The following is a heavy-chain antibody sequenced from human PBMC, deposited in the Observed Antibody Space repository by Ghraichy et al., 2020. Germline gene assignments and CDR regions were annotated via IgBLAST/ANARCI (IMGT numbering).Heavy chain of an antibody. CDR2: INHSGST. CDR3: ARPRSGGYYYYYGMDV. Sequence: SETLSLTCAVYGGSFSGYYWSWIRQPPGKGLEWIGEINHSGSTNYNPSLKSRVTISVDTSKNQFSLKLSSVTAADTAVYYCARPRSGGYYYYYGMDVWGQGTTVTVSS. CDR1: GGSFSGYY. D-gene: IGHD3-10*01. V-gene: IGHV4-34*01. J-gene: IGHJ6*02.